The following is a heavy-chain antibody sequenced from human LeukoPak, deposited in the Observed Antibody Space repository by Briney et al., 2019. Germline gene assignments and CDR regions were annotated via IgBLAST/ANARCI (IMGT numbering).Heavy chain of an antibody. Sequence: PSETLSLTCTISGGSVSDYYWSWIRQSPGRGLEWIGYFYHTGATVYSPSLKSRVTISADTSQNQSSLKLSSVTAADTAVYYCASRKLGNDYWGQGTLVTVSS. CDR1: GGSVSDYY. V-gene: IGHV4-59*02. CDR3: ASRKLGNDY. D-gene: IGHD7-27*01. J-gene: IGHJ4*02. CDR2: FYHTGAT.